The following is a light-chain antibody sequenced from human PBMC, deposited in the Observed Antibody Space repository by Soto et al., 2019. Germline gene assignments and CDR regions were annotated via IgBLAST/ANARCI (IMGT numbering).Light chain of an antibody. Sequence: QSVLTQPASVSGSPGQSITISCTGTSSDIGAYNFVSWYQQHPGKAPKLMLYDVNIRPSGVSNRFSGSKSGNTASLTISGLQAEDEADYYCTSWTTRTTVIFGGGTKLTVL. J-gene: IGLJ2*01. CDR2: DVN. CDR3: TSWTTRTTVI. CDR1: SSDIGAYNF. V-gene: IGLV2-14*03.